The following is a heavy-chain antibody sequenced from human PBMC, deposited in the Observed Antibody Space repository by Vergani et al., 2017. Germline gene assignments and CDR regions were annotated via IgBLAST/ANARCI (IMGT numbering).Heavy chain of an antibody. CDR3: ARSPTSSVYTAMVDYDVSGYYYYGMDV. J-gene: IGHJ6*02. CDR1: GYTFTSYD. CDR2: MNPNSGNT. V-gene: IGHV1-8*01. Sequence: QVQLVQSGAEVKKPGASVKVSCKASGYTFTSYDINWVRQATGQGLEWMGWMNPNSGNTGYAQKFQGRVTMTRNTSISTAYMELSSLRSEDTAVYYCARSPTSSVYTAMVDYDVSGYYYYGMDVWGQGTTVTVSS. D-gene: IGHD5-18*01.